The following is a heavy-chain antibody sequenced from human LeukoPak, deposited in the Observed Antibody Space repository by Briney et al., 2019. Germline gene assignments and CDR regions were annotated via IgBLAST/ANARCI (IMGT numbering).Heavy chain of an antibody. J-gene: IGHJ4*02. CDR3: ARSRGELLLDY. CDR2: ISSSGSYI. D-gene: IGHD1-26*01. Sequence: GGSLRLSCAASGFTLSTYTMNWVRQAPGKGLEWVSSISSSGSYIYYADSVKGRFTISRDDAKNSLSLQMNSLRAEDTAVYYCARSRGELLLDYWGQGTLVTVSS. CDR1: GFTLSTYT. V-gene: IGHV3-21*01.